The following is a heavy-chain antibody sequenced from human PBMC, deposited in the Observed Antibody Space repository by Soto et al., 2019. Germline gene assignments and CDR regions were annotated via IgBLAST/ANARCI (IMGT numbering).Heavy chain of an antibody. D-gene: IGHD3-22*01. CDR2: IGTIGDT. CDR3: TMNYDSSGYYQEAAFDI. J-gene: IGHJ3*02. CDR1: GVTFRSYG. Sequence: GAPRLSWGASGVTFRSYGMHWVRQTTGKGLEWVSAIGTIGDTYYADSVKGRFTISRENAKNSLYLQMNSLKTEDTAVYYCTMNYDSSGYYQEAAFDIWGQGTMVTVSS. V-gene: IGHV3-13*04.